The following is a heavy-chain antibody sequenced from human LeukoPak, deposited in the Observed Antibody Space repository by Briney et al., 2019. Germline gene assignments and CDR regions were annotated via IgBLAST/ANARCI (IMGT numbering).Heavy chain of an antibody. D-gene: IGHD1-26*01. CDR1: GFNFRTYS. CDR2: ISAEGATI. Sequence: PGGSLRFSCEVSGFNFRTYSMDWVRQAPGKGLQWVSYISAEGATIYYAEDVRGRFTISRDDAKNSLYLDMSNLRVDDTAVYYCARDRVGTKGDYWGQGTLVTVS. V-gene: IGHV3-48*01. CDR3: ARDRVGTKGDY. J-gene: IGHJ4*02.